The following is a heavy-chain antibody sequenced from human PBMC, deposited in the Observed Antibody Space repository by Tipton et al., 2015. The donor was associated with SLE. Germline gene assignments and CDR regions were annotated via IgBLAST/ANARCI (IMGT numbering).Heavy chain of an antibody. V-gene: IGHV4-34*10. CDR2: INHRGST. D-gene: IGHD3-16*01. CDR1: GGSLSDYY. J-gene: IGHJ3*02. Sequence: GLVKPSETLSLTCAVYGGSLSDYYWTWIRQPPGKGLEWIGEINHRGSTIYNPSLKSRLTISEDRSKNHFSLNLSSVIAADTAVYYCASWGFDIWGQGTMVTVSS. CDR3: ASWGFDI.